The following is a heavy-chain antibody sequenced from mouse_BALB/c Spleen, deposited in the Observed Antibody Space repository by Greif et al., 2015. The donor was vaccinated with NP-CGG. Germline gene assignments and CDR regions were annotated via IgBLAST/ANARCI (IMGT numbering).Heavy chain of an antibody. J-gene: IGHJ3*01. Sequence: VQLKQSGAELVKPGASVKLSCTASGFNIKDAYMHWVKQRPEQGLGWIGRIDPANGNTKYDPKFQGKATITADTSSNTAYLQLSSLTSEDTAVYYCARGDYYGYFAYWGQGTLVTVSA. D-gene: IGHD1-2*01. V-gene: IGHV14-3*02. CDR2: IDPANGNT. CDR3: ARGDYYGYFAY. CDR1: GFNIKDAY.